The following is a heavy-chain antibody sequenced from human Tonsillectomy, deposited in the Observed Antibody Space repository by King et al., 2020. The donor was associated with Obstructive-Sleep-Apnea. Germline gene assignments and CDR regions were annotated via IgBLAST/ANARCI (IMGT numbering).Heavy chain of an antibody. CDR2: ISYDGSNQ. CDR3: ARGGRIAARFPFDL. V-gene: IGHV3-30*04. CDR1: GFTFSPYT. D-gene: IGHD6-6*01. J-gene: IGHJ4*02. Sequence: VQLVESGGGVVQPGRSLRLSCAASGFTFSPYTMHWVRQAPGKGLEWVTTISYDGSNQSYADSVKGRITISRDNFENTLYLLMNSLRAEDTAIYYCARGGRIAARFPFDLWGQGTLVTVSS.